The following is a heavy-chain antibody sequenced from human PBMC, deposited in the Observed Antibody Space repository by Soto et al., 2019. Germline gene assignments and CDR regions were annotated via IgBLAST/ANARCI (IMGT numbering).Heavy chain of an antibody. CDR1: GFTFRSYG. Sequence: QSGGSLRLSCTASGFTFRSYGMHWVRQAPGKGLEWVAVIWDDGSDKKYADSVKGRFTVSRDNSKNTLLLQMSSLRAEDTAVYYCARDPQINSDTSGYVGSWGPGTLVTVSS. J-gene: IGHJ5*02. D-gene: IGHD3-22*01. CDR3: ARDPQINSDTSGYVGS. V-gene: IGHV3-33*01. CDR2: IWDDGSDK.